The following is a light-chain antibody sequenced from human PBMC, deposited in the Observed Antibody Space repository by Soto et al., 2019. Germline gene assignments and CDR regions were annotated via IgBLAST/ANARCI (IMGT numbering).Light chain of an antibody. CDR2: AAS. J-gene: IGKJ1*01. V-gene: IGKV1-8*01. CDR1: QGISSY. Sequence: AIRMTQSPSSFSASIGDRVNITCRASQGISSYLAWYQQKPGKAPKLLIDAASTLQSGVESRFSGSGSGTDFTLTIGCLQSEDFATYYCQQYYEYPRTFGQGTKVEIK. CDR3: QQYYEYPRT.